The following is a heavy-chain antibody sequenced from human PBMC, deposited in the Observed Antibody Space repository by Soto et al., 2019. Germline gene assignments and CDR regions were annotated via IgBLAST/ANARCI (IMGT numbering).Heavy chain of an antibody. CDR1: TESFSTYY. J-gene: IGHJ6*02. CDR2: IYGSGST. D-gene: IGHD4-17*01. CDR3: ARVNLDYVTGMGV. V-gene: IGHV4-59*06. Sequence: SETLSLTCAVHTESFSTYYCSWTRQHPGKGLEWIGYIYGSGSTYYNPSLKSRLIMSLDTSKNQLSLKLTSVTAADTAVYYCARVNLDYVTGMGVWGPGTTVTVSS.